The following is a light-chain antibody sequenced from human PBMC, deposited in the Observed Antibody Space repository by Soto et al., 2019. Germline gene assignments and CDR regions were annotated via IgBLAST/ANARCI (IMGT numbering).Light chain of an antibody. Sequence: EILLTQAPGTRSLSPGERSTLSCRAGQSCSSRSLVWYQKKGGKAPSLLTDAASRRTTGHTDRFRGSASGTDFTLTISRLETEDFAVYYCQQYGTSNTFGQGTTVDIK. CDR3: QQYGTSNT. CDR1: QSCSSRS. CDR2: AAS. V-gene: IGKV3-20*01. J-gene: IGKJ2*01.